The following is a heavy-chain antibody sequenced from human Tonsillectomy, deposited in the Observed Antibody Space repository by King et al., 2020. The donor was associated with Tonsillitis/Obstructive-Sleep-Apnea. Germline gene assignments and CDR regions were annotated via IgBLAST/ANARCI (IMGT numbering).Heavy chain of an antibody. Sequence: QLQESGPGLVKPSETLSLTCTVSGGSIISYYWSWIRQPPGKGLEYIGYIYYTRSPNYNPSLKSRVTISVDTSKNQFSLKLSSVTAADTAVYYCAREGAVMNGFDIWGQGTMVTVSS. CDR2: IYYTRSP. J-gene: IGHJ3*02. V-gene: IGHV4-59*01. CDR3: AREGAVMNGFDI. CDR1: GGSIISYY. D-gene: IGHD2-8*01.